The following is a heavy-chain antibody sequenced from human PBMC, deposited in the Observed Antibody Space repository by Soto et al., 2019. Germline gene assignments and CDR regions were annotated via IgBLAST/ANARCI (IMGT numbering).Heavy chain of an antibody. CDR2: ISSNSNYK. D-gene: IGHD3-22*01. J-gene: IGHJ4*02. Sequence: GGSLSLSCAASGFTFSYYYMSLIRQAPGKGLEWISYISSNSNYKNHADSVRGRFTISRDNAKNSLYLQMNGLRAEDTAVYYCARATGYYHTSGSDSWGQGTLVTVSS. CDR3: ARATGYYHTSGSDS. CDR1: GFTFSYYY. V-gene: IGHV3-11*06.